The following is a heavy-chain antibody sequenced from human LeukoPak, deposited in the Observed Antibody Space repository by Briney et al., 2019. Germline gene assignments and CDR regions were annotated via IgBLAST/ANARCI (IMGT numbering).Heavy chain of an antibody. CDR3: ARDSAISAFDI. CDR1: GYTFTIHG. D-gene: IGHD3-3*02. J-gene: IGHJ3*02. V-gene: IGHV1-18*04. CDR2: ISGHNGNT. Sequence: GASVKVSCKASGYTFTIHGISWVRRAPGQGLEWLGWISGHNGNTISAQNLQGRVTMTTDTFTSTAYLELRSLRSDDTAVYYCARDSAISAFDIWGQGTVVTVSS.